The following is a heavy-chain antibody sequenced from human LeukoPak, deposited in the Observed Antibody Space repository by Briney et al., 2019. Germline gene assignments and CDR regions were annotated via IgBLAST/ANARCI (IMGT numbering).Heavy chain of an antibody. Sequence: GGSLRLSCAASGFTFSDYYMSWIRPAPGKGLEWISYITNSGTTIYYADSVKGRFTISRDNAKNSLYLQMNSLRAEDTAVYYCAREGYYDSSGYGVGYWGQGTLVTVSS. CDR3: AREGYYDSSGYGVGY. V-gene: IGHV3-11*01. CDR2: ITNSGTTI. CDR1: GFTFSDYY. D-gene: IGHD3-22*01. J-gene: IGHJ4*02.